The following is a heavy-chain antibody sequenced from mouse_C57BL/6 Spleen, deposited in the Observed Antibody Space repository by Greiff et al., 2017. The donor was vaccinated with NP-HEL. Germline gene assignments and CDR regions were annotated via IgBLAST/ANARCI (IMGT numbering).Heavy chain of an antibody. Sequence: VQLVESGAELVKPGASVKLSCKASGYTFTEYTIHWVKQRPGQGLEWIGWLYPGSGSIKYNEKFKDKATLTADKSSSTVYMELSRLTSEDSAVYFCARHEEVLRYFDVWGTGTTVTVSS. CDR1: GYTFTEYT. D-gene: IGHD1-1*01. J-gene: IGHJ1*03. CDR3: ARHEEVLRYFDV. V-gene: IGHV1-62-2*01. CDR2: LYPGSGSI.